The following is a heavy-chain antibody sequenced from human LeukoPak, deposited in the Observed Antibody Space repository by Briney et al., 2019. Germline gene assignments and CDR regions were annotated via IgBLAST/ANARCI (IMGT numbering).Heavy chain of an antibody. Sequence: GGSLRLSCAASGFTFRNHWMHGLRQTPGKGLVWVSRISSDGSSTTYADSVKGRFTISRDNAKNTLYLQMNNLRAEDTAMYYCARDQRVTGRPDIDYWGQGTLVIVSS. J-gene: IGHJ4*02. CDR3: ARDQRVTGRPDIDY. CDR1: GFTFRNHW. V-gene: IGHV3-74*03. CDR2: ISSDGSST. D-gene: IGHD6-6*01.